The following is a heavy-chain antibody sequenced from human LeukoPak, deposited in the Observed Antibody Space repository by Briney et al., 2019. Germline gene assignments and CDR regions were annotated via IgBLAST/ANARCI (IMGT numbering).Heavy chain of an antibody. V-gene: IGHV3-30-3*01. CDR2: ISYDGSNK. J-gene: IGHJ6*02. CDR1: GFTFSSYA. D-gene: IGHD2-15*01. Sequence: GGSLRLSCAASGFTFSSYAMHWVRQAPGKGLEWVAVISYDGSNKYYADSVKGRFTISRDNSKNTLYLQMNSLRAEDTAVYYCARVGCTGGSCKPYYYYGMDVWGQGTAVTVSS. CDR3: ARVGCTGGSCKPYYYYGMDV.